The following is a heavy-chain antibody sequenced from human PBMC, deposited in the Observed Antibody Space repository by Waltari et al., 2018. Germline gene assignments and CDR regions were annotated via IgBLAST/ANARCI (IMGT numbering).Heavy chain of an antibody. Sequence: QAPLQQWGAGRLKPSETLSLTCAVYGATFSDSYWSWVRQAPGKGLEGIGEINQEGKTKYKGSLRNLVTLSVDTSRKQFSLRMTSVTAADTATYYCARGGTFEGYYYYMDIWGKGTPVTVSS. CDR1: GATFSDSY. CDR3: ARGGTFEGYYYYMDI. J-gene: IGHJ6*03. D-gene: IGHD3-3*01. V-gene: IGHV4-34*02. CDR2: INQEGKT.